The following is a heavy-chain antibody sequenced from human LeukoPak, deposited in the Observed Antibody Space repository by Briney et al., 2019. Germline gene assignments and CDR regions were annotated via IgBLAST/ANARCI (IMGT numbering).Heavy chain of an antibody. V-gene: IGHV3-15*01. CDR2: IKSKTDGGTS. CDR1: GFTFRNVW. CDR3: TTASPGTLDY. Sequence: GGSLRLSCAASGFTFRNVWMSWVRQAPGKGLEWVGGIKSKTDGGTSDDAAPVKFRSTISRDDSKNTLHLQMNSLTAEDTAVYYCTTASPGTLDYWRRGTLVSVSS. J-gene: IGHJ4*02. D-gene: IGHD6-13*01.